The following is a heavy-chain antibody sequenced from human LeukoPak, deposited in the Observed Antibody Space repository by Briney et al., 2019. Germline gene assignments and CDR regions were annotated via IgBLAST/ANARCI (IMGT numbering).Heavy chain of an antibody. CDR3: ARLKGGGAHSFDH. Sequence: SETLSLACSVSGDSLSSGRSYWAWIRQPPGKGLEWIGTIYYNGRTYYNPSLKSRVSISIDTSKGLFSMNLTSVTAADTAFYFCARLKGGGAHSFDHWSQGALVTVSS. V-gene: IGHV4-39*01. D-gene: IGHD2-15*01. CDR2: IYYNGRT. CDR1: GDSLSSGRSY. J-gene: IGHJ4*02.